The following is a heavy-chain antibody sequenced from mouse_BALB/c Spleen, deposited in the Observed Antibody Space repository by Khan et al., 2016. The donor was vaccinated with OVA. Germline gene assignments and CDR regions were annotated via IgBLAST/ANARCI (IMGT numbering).Heavy chain of an antibody. J-gene: IGHJ4*01. CDR2: INPRSDYT. Sequence: QVQLKQSGAELARPGASVKMSCKASGYTIPSNTMHWVKQRPGQGLEWIGYINPRSDYTIYTQKFKDKATLTADISSTTAYMQLSSLTSDDSAVYYCARRTTGYAMDYWGQGTSVTVSS. D-gene: IGHD2-14*01. V-gene: IGHV1-4*01. CDR1: GYTIPSNT. CDR3: ARRTTGYAMDY.